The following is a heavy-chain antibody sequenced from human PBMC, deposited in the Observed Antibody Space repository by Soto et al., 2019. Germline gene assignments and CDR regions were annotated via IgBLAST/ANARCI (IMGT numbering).Heavy chain of an antibody. CDR1: GFTFSDYY. J-gene: IGHJ4*02. D-gene: IGHD5-12*01. CDR3: ARQAYDWTPPSFWY. Sequence: QVQLVESGGGLVRPGGSLRLSCAASGFTFSDYYMSWIRQAPGKGLEWISYISFTTSTIYYADSVKGRFTISRDNAKNALYLQMNSLRAEDTAVYYCARQAYDWTPPSFWYWGQGTLVTVSS. CDR2: ISFTTSTI. V-gene: IGHV3-11*01.